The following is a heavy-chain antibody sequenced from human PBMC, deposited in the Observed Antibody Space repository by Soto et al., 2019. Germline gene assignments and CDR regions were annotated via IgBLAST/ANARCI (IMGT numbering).Heavy chain of an antibody. CDR3: ARVARALSWFDS. J-gene: IGHJ5*01. CDR1: GYTFTSYA. Sequence: GASVKVSCKASGYTFTSYAMHWVRQAPGQRLEWMGWINAGNGNTKYSQKFQGRVTITRDTSASTAYMELSSLRPEDTAVYYCARVARALSWFDSWGQGTLVTVSS. V-gene: IGHV1-3*01. CDR2: INAGNGNT. D-gene: IGHD2-15*01.